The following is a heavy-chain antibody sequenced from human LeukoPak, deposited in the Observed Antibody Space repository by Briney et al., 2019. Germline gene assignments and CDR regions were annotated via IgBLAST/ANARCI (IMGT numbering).Heavy chain of an antibody. J-gene: IGHJ4*02. CDR3: TMRYYDSSGYYPRAFDI. CDR1: GFTFGDYA. Sequence: GGSLRLSCTASGFTFGDYAMSWVRQAPGKGLEWVGFIRSKAYGGTTEYAASVKGRFTISRDDSKSIAYLQMNSLKTEDTAVYYCTMRYYDSSGYYPRAFDIWGQGTLVTVSS. V-gene: IGHV3-49*04. D-gene: IGHD3-22*01. CDR2: IRSKAYGGTT.